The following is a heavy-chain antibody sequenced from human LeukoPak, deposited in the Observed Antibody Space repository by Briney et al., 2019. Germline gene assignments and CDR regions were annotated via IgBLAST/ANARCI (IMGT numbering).Heavy chain of an antibody. D-gene: IGHD2-15*01. CDR1: GYTFTSYG. J-gene: IGHJ6*03. CDR2: ISAYNGNK. V-gene: IGHV1-18*01. Sequence: WASVKVSCKASGYTFTSYGSSWVRQPPGQGLEWMGWISAYNGNKNYAQKLQGRVTMTTNTSTSTAYMELRSLRSDDTAVYYCARDVVGAATGVVAATAYYYYYMDVWGKGTTVTVSS. CDR3: ARDVVGAATGVVAATAYYYYYMDV.